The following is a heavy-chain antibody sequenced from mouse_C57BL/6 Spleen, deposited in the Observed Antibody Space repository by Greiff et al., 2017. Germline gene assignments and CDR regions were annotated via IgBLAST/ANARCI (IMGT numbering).Heavy chain of an antibody. J-gene: IGHJ4*01. D-gene: IGHD4-1*01. Sequence: VQLQQSGPELVKPGASVKISCKASGSAFSSSWMNWVKQRPGKGLEWIGRIYPGDGDTKYNGKCKGKATLTADKSSSTAYMQLSSLTSEDSAVYFCARSGDPLYAMDFWGQGTSVTVSS. V-gene: IGHV1-82*01. CDR1: GSAFSSSW. CDR2: IYPGDGDT. CDR3: ARSGDPLYAMDF.